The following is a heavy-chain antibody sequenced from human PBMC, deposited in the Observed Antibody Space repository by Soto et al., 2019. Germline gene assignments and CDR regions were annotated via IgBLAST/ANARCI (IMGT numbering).Heavy chain of an antibody. J-gene: IGHJ4*02. CDR3: AKDRDIVVVVAATGDPFDY. Sequence: GGSLRLSCAASGFTFSSYAMSWVRQAPGKGLDWVSAISGSGGSTYYADSVKGRFTISRDNSKNTLYLQMNSLRAEDTAVYYCAKDRDIVVVVAATGDPFDYWGQGTLVTVSS. V-gene: IGHV3-23*01. D-gene: IGHD2-15*01. CDR1: GFTFSSYA. CDR2: ISGSGGST.